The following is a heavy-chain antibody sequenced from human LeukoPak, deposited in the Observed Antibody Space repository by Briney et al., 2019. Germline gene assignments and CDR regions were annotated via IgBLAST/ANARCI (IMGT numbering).Heavy chain of an antibody. D-gene: IGHD3-16*01. CDR3: ARERMGPRGTFDI. CDR2: IKQDGREE. V-gene: IGHV3-7*01. CDR1: GFTFGNYW. Sequence: GGSLRLSCAASGFTFGNYWMSWVRQAPGKGLEWVANIKQDGREEYYVDSVKGRFSISRDNAKNSLYLQMNSLRAEDTAVYYCARERMGPRGTFDIWGQGTMVTVSS. J-gene: IGHJ3*02.